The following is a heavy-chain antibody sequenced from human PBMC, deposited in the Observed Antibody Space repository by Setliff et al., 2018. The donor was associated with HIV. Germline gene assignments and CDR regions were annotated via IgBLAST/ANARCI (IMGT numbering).Heavy chain of an antibody. D-gene: IGHD6-13*01. CDR2: IDGYSNNI. CDR3: ARIKWAAAGPLFDL. CDR1: GFAFNIYS. J-gene: IGHJ4*02. Sequence: GVSLRLSCAASGFAFNIYSMNWVRQTPGKGLEWISYIDGYSNNIYYVDSVKGRFTISRDNSRNSLYLQMNSLRAEDTAVYYCARIKWAAAGPLFDLWGQGTQVTVSS. V-gene: IGHV3-48*04.